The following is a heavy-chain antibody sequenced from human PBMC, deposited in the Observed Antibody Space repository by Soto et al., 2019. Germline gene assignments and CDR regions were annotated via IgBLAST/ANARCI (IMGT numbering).Heavy chain of an antibody. D-gene: IGHD4-17*01. Sequence: LETLSLTCTVSGGSISSSSYYWGWIRQPPGKGLEWIGSIYYSGSTYYNPSLKSRVTISVDTSKNQFSLKLSSVTAADTAVYYCARQEREVTTVSYFDYWGQGTLVTVSS. V-gene: IGHV4-39*01. J-gene: IGHJ4*02. CDR3: ARQEREVTTVSYFDY. CDR2: IYYSGST. CDR1: GGSISSSSYY.